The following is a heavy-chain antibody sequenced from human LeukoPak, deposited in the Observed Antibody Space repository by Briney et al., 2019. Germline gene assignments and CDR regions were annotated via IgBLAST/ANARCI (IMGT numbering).Heavy chain of an antibody. CDR3: ARERSSSDLYYYYMDV. CDR1: GFTFSSYS. J-gene: IGHJ6*03. D-gene: IGHD6-6*01. CDR2: ISSSSSYI. Sequence: GGSLRLSCAASGFTFSSYSMNWVRQAPGKGLEWVSSISSSSSYIYYADSVEGRFTISRDNAKNSLYLQMNSLRAEDTAVYYCARERSSSDLYYYYMDVWGKGTTVTVSS. V-gene: IGHV3-21*01.